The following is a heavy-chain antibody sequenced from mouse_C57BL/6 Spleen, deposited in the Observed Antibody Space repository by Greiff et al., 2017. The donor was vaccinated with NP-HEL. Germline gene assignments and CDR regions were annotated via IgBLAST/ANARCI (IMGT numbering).Heavy chain of an antibody. V-gene: IGHV1-64*01. Sequence: VQLKESGAELVKPGASVKLSCKASGYTFTSYWMHWVKQRPGQGLEWIGMIHPNSGSTNYNEKFKSKATLTVDKSSSTAYMQLSSLTSEDSAVYYGARNGQGVFDYWGQGTTLTVSS. D-gene: IGHD1-2*01. CDR1: GYTFTSYW. CDR3: ARNGQGVFDY. CDR2: IHPNSGST. J-gene: IGHJ2*01.